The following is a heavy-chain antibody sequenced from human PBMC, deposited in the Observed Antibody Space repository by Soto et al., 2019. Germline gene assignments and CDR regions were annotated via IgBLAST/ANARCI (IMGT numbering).Heavy chain of an antibody. CDR2: GYFRGRT. CDR1: GVSTFDSY. V-gene: IGHV4-59*01. Sequence: PSGSLSLTCTVSGVSTFDSYRPWVRQTPGKGLEWIGYGYFRGRTVYNPSLQSRVAMSVDTSKRQFSLRLTSVTTADTAVYFCARSVYVWGDYYHFDYWGPGKLVTVSS. CDR3: ARSVYVWGDYYHFDY. D-gene: IGHD3-16*01. J-gene: IGHJ4*01.